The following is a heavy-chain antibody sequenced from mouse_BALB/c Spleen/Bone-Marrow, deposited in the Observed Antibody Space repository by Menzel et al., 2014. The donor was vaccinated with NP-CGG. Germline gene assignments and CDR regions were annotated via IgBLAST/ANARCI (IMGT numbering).Heavy chain of an antibody. D-gene: IGHD1-1*01. Sequence: EVQLVESGGGLVQPGGSLKLSCAASGITFSDYYMYWVRQTPEKRLEWVATISDGGSYTYYPDSVKGRFTISRDNAKNNLFLQMTSLKSEDTAMYYCARDSYYYGSSYWYFDVWGAGTTVTVSS. V-gene: IGHV5-4*02. CDR2: ISDGGSYT. CDR1: GITFSDYY. CDR3: ARDSYYYGSSYWYFDV. J-gene: IGHJ1*01.